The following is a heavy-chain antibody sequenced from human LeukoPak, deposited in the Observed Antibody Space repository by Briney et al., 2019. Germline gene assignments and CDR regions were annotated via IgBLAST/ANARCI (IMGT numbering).Heavy chain of an antibody. CDR3: ARRRAFDI. V-gene: IGHV4-34*01. CDR1: GGSSSGYY. CDR2: INHSGST. Sequence: SETLSLTCAVYGGSSSGYYWSWIRQPPGKGLEWIGEINHSGSTNYNPSLKSRVTISVDTSKNQFSLKLSSVTAADTAVYYCARRRAFDIWGQGTMVTVSS. J-gene: IGHJ3*02.